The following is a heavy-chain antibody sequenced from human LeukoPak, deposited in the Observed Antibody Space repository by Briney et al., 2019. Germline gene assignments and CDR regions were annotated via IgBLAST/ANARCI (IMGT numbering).Heavy chain of an antibody. CDR1: GFTFSSYA. CDR3: AKRVSGMVRGVIINYFDY. CDR2: ISGSGGTT. V-gene: IGHV3-23*01. J-gene: IGHJ4*02. Sequence: PGGSLRLSCAASGFTFSSYAMSWVRKAPGKGLEWVSAISGSGGTTYYADSVKGRFTISRDNSKNTLYLQMNSLRAEVTAVYYCAKRVSGMVRGVIINYFDYWGQGTLVTVSS. D-gene: IGHD3-10*01.